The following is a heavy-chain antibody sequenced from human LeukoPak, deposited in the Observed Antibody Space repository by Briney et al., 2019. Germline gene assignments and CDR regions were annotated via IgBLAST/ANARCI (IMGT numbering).Heavy chain of an antibody. CDR2: ISYDGSNK. V-gene: IGHV3-30*04. CDR3: AKIGLQQLVFDY. Sequence: PGGSLRLSCAASGFTFSSYAMHWVRQAPGKGLEWVAVISYDGSNKYYADSAKGRFTISRDNAKNSLYLQMNSLRAEDTAVYYCAKIGLQQLVFDYWGQGTLVTVSS. D-gene: IGHD6-13*01. CDR1: GFTFSSYA. J-gene: IGHJ4*02.